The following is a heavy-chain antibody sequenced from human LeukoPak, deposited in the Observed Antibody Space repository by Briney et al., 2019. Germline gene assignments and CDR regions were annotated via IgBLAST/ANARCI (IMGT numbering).Heavy chain of an antibody. J-gene: IGHJ6*03. D-gene: IGHD3-9*01. V-gene: IGHV1-46*01. Sequence: VASVKVSCKASGYTFTSYYMHWVRQAPGQGLEWMGIINPSGGSTSYAQKFQGRVNMTRDTSTSTVYMELSSLRSDDTAVYYCARDAQLIRSFGLFRYYYYYMDVWGKGTTVTISS. CDR2: INPSGGST. CDR1: GYTFTSYY. CDR3: ARDAQLIRSFGLFRYYYYYMDV.